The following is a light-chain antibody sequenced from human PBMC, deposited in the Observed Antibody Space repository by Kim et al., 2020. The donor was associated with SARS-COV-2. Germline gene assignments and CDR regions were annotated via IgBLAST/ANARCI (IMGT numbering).Light chain of an antibody. CDR1: QDIYNN. Sequence: DIQMTQSPSSLSASVGDRVTITCQASQDIYNNLNWYQQKAGKAPKLLIFDASNLDIGVPSRFSGSGSGTDFTFTISSLQPEDIATYYCKQYAKRLSFGQETKLEI. CDR3: KQYAKRLS. V-gene: IGKV1-33*01. J-gene: IGKJ2*03. CDR2: DAS.